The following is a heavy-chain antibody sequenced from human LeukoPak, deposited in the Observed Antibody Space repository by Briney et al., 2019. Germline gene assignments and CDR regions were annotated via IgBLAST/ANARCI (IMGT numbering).Heavy chain of an antibody. J-gene: IGHJ4*02. Sequence: GGSLRLSCAASGFTFDDYAMHWVRQAPGKGLEWVSGISWNSGSIGYADSVKGRFTISRDNAKNSLYLQMNSLRAEDTAVYYCAKDMSGGDCPDYWGQGTLVTVSS. CDR1: GFTFDDYA. CDR2: ISWNSGSI. V-gene: IGHV3-9*01. D-gene: IGHD2-21*02. CDR3: AKDMSGGDCPDY.